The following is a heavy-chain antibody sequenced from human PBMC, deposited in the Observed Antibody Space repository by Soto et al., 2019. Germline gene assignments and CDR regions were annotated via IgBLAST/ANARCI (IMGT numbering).Heavy chain of an antibody. CDR1: GGSISSAGYY. CDR2: IYYSGST. J-gene: IGHJ5*02. D-gene: IGHD4-17*01. CDR3: ARGIDYPNWFDP. V-gene: IGHV4-31*03. Sequence: TLSLPCTVSGGSISSAGYYWSFIRQHPGKGLEWIGYIYYSGSTYYNPSLKSRVTISVDTSKNQFSLKLSSVTAADTAVYYCARGIDYPNWFDPWGQGTLVTVSS.